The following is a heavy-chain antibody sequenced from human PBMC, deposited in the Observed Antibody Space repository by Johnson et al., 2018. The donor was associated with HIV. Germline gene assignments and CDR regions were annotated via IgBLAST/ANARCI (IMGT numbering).Heavy chain of an antibody. CDR3: ATGVGAKPLTDAFDI. J-gene: IGHJ3*02. V-gene: IGHV3-30*04. Sequence: QVQLVESGGGVVQPGRSLRLSCAASGFSFSPYALHWVRQTPGKGLEWVAVISHDGSKKYYADSVEGRFTISRDNFKNTLFLQMNSLRDEDTAVYYCATGVGAKPLTDAFDIWGQGTMVTVSS. D-gene: IGHD1-26*01. CDR2: ISHDGSKK. CDR1: GFSFSPYA.